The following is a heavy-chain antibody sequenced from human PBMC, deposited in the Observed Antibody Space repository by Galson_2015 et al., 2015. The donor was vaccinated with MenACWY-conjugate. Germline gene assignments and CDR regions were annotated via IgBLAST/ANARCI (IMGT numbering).Heavy chain of an antibody. CDR3: ARLNVGGWFDP. CDR2: IYYSGST. Sequence: QVQLQESGPGLVKPSETLSLTCTVSGGSISNYYWNWIRQPPGKGLEWIGYIYYSGSTNYNPSLKSRVTISVDTSKNQFSLKVNSVTAADTAVYYCARLNVGGWFDPWGQGTLVTVSS. J-gene: IGHJ5*02. CDR1: GGSISNYY. V-gene: IGHV4-59*01. D-gene: IGHD2-15*01.